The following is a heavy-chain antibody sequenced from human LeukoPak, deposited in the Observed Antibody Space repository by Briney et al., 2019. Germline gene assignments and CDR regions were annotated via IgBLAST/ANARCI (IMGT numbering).Heavy chain of an antibody. D-gene: IGHD3-3*01. J-gene: IGHJ4*02. CDR2: ISSSSSYI. V-gene: IGHV3-21*01. Sequence: GGSLRLSCAASGFTFSSYSMNWVRQAPGKGLEWVSSISSSSSYIYYADSVKGRFTISRDNAKNSLYLQMNSLRAEDTAVYYCATFLEWLPFDYWGQGTLVTVSS. CDR3: ATFLEWLPFDY. CDR1: GFTFSSYS.